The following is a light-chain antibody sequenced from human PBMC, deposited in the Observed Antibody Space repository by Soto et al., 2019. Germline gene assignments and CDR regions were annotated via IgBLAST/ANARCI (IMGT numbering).Light chain of an antibody. CDR1: QSISTSS. V-gene: IGKV3-20*01. CDR3: QYSGNSTLT. Sequence: EIVLTQSPGTLSLSPGERATLNCRASQSISTSSLAWYRQKPGQAPRLLIYGAFNRATGIPDRFSGVVSGTDFNLTITRLETEDCAVYYGQYSGNSTLTFGPGTKVDIK. CDR2: GAF. J-gene: IGKJ1*01.